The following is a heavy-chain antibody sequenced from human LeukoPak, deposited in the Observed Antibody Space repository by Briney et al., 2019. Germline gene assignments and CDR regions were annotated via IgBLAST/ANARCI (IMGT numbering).Heavy chain of an antibody. Sequence: GGSLRLSCAASGFTFSSYEMNWVRQAPGKGLEWVSYISSSGSTIYYADSVKGRFTISRDNAKNSLYLQMNSLRAEDTAVYYCARAHKLPYYYWGQGTLVTVSS. V-gene: IGHV3-48*03. D-gene: IGHD3-9*01. J-gene: IGHJ4*02. CDR1: GFTFSSYE. CDR2: ISSSGSTI. CDR3: ARAHKLPYYY.